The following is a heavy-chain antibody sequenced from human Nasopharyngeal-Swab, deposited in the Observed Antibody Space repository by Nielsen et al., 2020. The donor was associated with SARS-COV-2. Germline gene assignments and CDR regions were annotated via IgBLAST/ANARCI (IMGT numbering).Heavy chain of an antibody. CDR3: ARDCSSTSSETHYYYYGMDV. CDR1: GFTFSDYY. J-gene: IGHJ6*02. CDR2: FTSSGFTT. D-gene: IGHD2-2*01. V-gene: IGHV3-11*04. Sequence: GGSLRLSCTASGFTFSDYYMSWIRQAPGKGLEWVSYFTSSGFTTYYADSVKGRFTISRDNAKNSLYLQMNSLRAEDTAVYYCARDCSSTSSETHYYYYGMDVWGQGTTVTVSS.